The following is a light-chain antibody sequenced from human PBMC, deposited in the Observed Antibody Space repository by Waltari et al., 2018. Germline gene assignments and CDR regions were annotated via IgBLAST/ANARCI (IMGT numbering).Light chain of an antibody. J-gene: IGKJ2*01. V-gene: IGKV1-5*03. CDR1: QSINSW. CDR3: QQYDSFPYT. CDR2: KAS. Sequence: DIQMTQSPSTLSASIGDRVTSTCRASQSINSWLAWYQQKQGKAPQLLIYKASNLESGVPSRFSGSGSGTEFTVTISSLQPDDLATYYCQQYDSFPYTFGQGTKVEIK.